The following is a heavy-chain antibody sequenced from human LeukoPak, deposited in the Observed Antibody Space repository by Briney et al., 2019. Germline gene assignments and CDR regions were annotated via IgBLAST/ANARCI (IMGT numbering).Heavy chain of an antibody. CDR2: ISGSGDST. CDR3: ARDQGTRGEFDY. Sequence: GGSLRLSCAASGFTFSNYAMRWVRQAPGKGLEWVSGISGSGDSTYYADSVKGRFTISRDNAKNSLYLQMNSLRAEDTASYYCARDQGTRGEFDYWGQGTLVTVSS. CDR1: GFTFSNYA. V-gene: IGHV3-23*01. D-gene: IGHD1-1*01. J-gene: IGHJ4*02.